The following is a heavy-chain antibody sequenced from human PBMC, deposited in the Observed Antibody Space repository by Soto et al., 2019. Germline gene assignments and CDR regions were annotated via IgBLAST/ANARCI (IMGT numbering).Heavy chain of an antibody. CDR3: ASLLFGDNGMDV. CDR1: GYTFTSYT. J-gene: IGHJ6*02. D-gene: IGHD3-10*01. V-gene: IGHV1-3*01. Sequence: QVQLVQSGAEVKMPGASVKLSCKASGYTFTSYTMHWVRQAPGQRLEWMGWINAGNGNTKYSQKFQGRVTITRDTSASPAYMELSSLRSEDTAVYFCASLLFGDNGMDVWGQGTTVTVSS. CDR2: INAGNGNT.